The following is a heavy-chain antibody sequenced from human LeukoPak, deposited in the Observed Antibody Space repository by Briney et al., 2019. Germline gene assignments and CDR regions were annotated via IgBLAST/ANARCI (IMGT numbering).Heavy chain of an antibody. J-gene: IGHJ4*02. Sequence: GGSLRLSCAASGFTFDDYAMHWVRQAPGEGLEWVSGISWNSGSIGYADSVKGRFTISRDNAKNSLYLQMNSLRAEDTALYYCAKGNLADYWGQGTLVTVSS. CDR3: AKGNLADY. CDR1: GFTFDDYA. V-gene: IGHV3-9*01. D-gene: IGHD1-1*01. CDR2: ISWNSGSI.